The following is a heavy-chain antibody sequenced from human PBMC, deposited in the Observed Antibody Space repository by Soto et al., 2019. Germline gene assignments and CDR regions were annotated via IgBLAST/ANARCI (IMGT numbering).Heavy chain of an antibody. V-gene: IGHV1-58*01. CDR3: AFELLGSGVWAFDY. Sequence: EASVNVSCKASGFTFTSSAVQWVRQARGQRLEWIGWIVVGSGNTNYAQKFQERVTITRDMSTSTAYMELSSLRSEDKAVYYCAFELLGSGVWAFDYWGQGTLVTVSS. CDR2: IVVGSGNT. CDR1: GFTFTSSA. J-gene: IGHJ4*02. D-gene: IGHD1-26*01.